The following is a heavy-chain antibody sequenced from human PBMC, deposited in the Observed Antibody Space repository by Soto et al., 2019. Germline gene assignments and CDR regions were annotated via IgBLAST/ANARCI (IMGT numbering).Heavy chain of an antibody. V-gene: IGHV3-9*01. D-gene: IGHD2-15*01. CDR1: GFTFDDYA. CDR3: AKDLIPTTYCSGGSCYSDAFDI. CDR2: ISWNSGSI. J-gene: IGHJ3*02. Sequence: GGSLRLSCAASGFTFDDYAMHWVRQAPGKGLEWVSGISWNSGSIGYADSVKGRFTISRDNAKNSLYLQMNSLRAEDTALYYCAKDLIPTTYCSGGSCYSDAFDIWGQGTMVT.